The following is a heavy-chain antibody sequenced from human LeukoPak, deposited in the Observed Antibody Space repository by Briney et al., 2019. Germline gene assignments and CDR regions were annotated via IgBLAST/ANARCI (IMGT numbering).Heavy chain of an antibody. Sequence: SVKVSCKASGGTFSSYAISWVRQAPGQGLEWMGGVIPIFGTANFAQKFQGRVTTTADESTSTAYMELSSLRSEDTAVYYCARGLGGYNYYGMDVWGQGTTVTVSS. CDR3: ARGLGGYNYYGMDV. CDR1: GGTFSSYA. J-gene: IGHJ6*02. D-gene: IGHD3-10*01. CDR2: VIPIFGTA. V-gene: IGHV1-69*13.